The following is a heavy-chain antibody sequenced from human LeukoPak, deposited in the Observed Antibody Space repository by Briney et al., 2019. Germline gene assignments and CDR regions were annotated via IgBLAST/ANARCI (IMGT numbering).Heavy chain of an antibody. CDR1: GFTFGDYY. CDR3: ARVRSYYDSPNYYYYGMDV. J-gene: IGHJ6*02. Sequence: KPGGSLRLSCAASGFTFGDYYMTWIRQAPGEGLEWVSYISKLGTSTNYADSVKGRFTVSRDNAKNSLYLQMNSLRAEDTAVYYCARVRSYYDSPNYYYYGMDVWGQGTTVTVSS. D-gene: IGHD3-22*01. CDR2: ISKLGTST. V-gene: IGHV3-11*05.